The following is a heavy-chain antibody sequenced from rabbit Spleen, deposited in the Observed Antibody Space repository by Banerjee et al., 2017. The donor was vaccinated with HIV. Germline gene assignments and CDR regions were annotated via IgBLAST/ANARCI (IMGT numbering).Heavy chain of an antibody. CDR1: GFSLSNFA. D-gene: IGHD4-2*01. CDR2: IDASGSI. V-gene: IGHV1S69*01. CDR3: ARGYGGSDDAFDP. Sequence: KESGGGLVTPGGTLTLTCTVSGFSLSNFAVSWVRQAPGKGLEWIGIIDASGSIYYASWAKGRFTISKTSTMVDLKMTSPTTEDTATYFCARGYGGSDDAFDPWGPGTLVTVS. J-gene: IGHJ2*01.